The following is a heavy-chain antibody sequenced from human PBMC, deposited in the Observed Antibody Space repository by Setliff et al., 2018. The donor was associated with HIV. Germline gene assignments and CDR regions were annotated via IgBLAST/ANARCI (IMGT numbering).Heavy chain of an antibody. V-gene: IGHV1-69*02. CDR3: ARSIKYYYYWSGYYILDY. CDR1: GGTFSSYT. CDR2: IIPILGIA. Sequence: SVKVSCKASGGTFSSYTISWVRQAPGQGLEWMGRIIPILGIANYAQKFQGRVTITADKSTSTAYMELSSLRSEDTAVSYCARSIKYYYYWSGYYILDYWGQGTLVTVSS. J-gene: IGHJ4*02. D-gene: IGHD3-3*01.